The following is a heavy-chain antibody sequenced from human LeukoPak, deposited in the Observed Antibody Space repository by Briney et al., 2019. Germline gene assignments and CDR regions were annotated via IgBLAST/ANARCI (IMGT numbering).Heavy chain of an antibody. V-gene: IGHV4-61*02. J-gene: IGHJ6*02. CDR3: ARAGYCSGGSCYGYYYYGMDV. CDR1: GGPISSGSYY. Sequence: SETLSLTCTVSGGPISSGSYYWSWIRQPAGKGLEWIGRIYTSGSTNYNPSLKSRVTISVDTSKNQFSLKLSSVTAADTAVYYCARAGYCSGGSCYGYYYYGMDVWGQGTTVTVSS. D-gene: IGHD2-15*01. CDR2: IYTSGST.